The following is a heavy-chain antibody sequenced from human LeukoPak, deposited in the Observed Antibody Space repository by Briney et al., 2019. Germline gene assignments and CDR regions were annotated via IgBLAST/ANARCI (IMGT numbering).Heavy chain of an antibody. D-gene: IGHD3-16*02. CDR3: ARGYPIFDY. J-gene: IGHJ4*02. Sequence: GGSLRLSCAASGFTFSNYAMSWARQAPGKGLEWVSAISGSGGSTYYADSVKGRFTISRDNSKNTLYLQMNSLRVEDTAVYYCARGYPIFDYWGQGTLVTVSS. V-gene: IGHV3-23*01. CDR2: ISGSGGST. CDR1: GFTFSNYA.